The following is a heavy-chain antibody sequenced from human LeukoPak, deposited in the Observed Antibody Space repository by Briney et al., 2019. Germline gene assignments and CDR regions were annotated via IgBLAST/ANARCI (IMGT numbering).Heavy chain of an antibody. CDR2: IVVGSGNT. Sequence: SVKVSCKASGFTFTSSAVQWVRQARGQRLEWIGWIVVGSGNTNYAQKFQERVTITRDMSTSTAYMELSSLRSEDTAVYYCAAVLPPEYSSSLGDYYGMDVWGQGTTVTVSS. CDR1: GFTFTSSA. CDR3: AAVLPPEYSSSLGDYYGMDV. J-gene: IGHJ6*02. V-gene: IGHV1-58*01. D-gene: IGHD6-6*01.